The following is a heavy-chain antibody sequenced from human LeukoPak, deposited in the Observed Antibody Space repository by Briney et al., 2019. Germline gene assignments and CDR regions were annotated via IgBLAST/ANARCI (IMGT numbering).Heavy chain of an antibody. CDR2: FNWYGGST. J-gene: IGHJ4*02. V-gene: IGHV3-20*04. CDR3: ARGWDIVLMVYAISPSFDY. Sequence: GGSLRLSCAASGFTFDDYHMIWARQAPGKGLEGLTYFNWYGGSTGYVDSAKGGFTISRDNAKNSLYLQMNSLRGEDTALYYCARGWDIVLMVYAISPSFDYWGQGTLVTVSS. D-gene: IGHD2-8*01. CDR1: GFTFDDYH.